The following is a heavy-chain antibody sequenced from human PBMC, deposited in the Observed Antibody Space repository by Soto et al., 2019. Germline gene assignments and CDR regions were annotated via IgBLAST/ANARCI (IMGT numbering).Heavy chain of an antibody. J-gene: IGHJ4*02. CDR3: ARGRLFLTTSGLVITYSDN. Sequence: QVQLQQWGAGLLKPSETLSLTCAVYGGSLNGYYWSWIRQSPGKGLEWIGEITHGGSTTYSPSLKSRVTISLDTSKNQVSLNMTSVTAADTAVYYCARGRLFLTTSGLVITYSDNWGQGSLVTVSS. CDR1: GGSLNGYY. V-gene: IGHV4-34*02. D-gene: IGHD3-3*01. CDR2: ITHGGST.